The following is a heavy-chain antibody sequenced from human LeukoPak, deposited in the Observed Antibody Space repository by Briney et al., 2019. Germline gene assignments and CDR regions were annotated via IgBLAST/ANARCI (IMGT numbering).Heavy chain of an antibody. V-gene: IGHV1-3*01. D-gene: IGHD3-3*01. J-gene: IGHJ4*02. CDR2: INAGNGDT. Sequence: ASVTVSCTASGYTFTNYAVNWLRQAPGQRLEWMGWINAGNGDTKFSQNYQARVTITRDASASTAYMELSSLTSEDTAVYFCVRGLWSAHRREYYFDSWGQGTLVTVSS. CDR1: GYTFTNYA. CDR3: VRGLWSAHRREYYFDS.